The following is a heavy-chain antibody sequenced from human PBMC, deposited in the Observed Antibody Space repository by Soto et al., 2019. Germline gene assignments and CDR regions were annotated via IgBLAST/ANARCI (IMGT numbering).Heavy chain of an antibody. V-gene: IGHV3-73*02. J-gene: IGHJ4*02. CDR3: TRRRDWTAMDPLDY. CDR1: GFTFSDSA. CDR2: IRSKVNTYAT. D-gene: IGHD5-18*01. Sequence: EVQLVESGGGLVQPGGSLKLSCAASGFTFSDSAMHWVRQASGKGLEWVGRIRSKVNTYATAYAASVKGRFTISRDDSMNTAYLQMNSLNTEDTAVYYCTRRRDWTAMDPLDYWGQGTLVTVSS.